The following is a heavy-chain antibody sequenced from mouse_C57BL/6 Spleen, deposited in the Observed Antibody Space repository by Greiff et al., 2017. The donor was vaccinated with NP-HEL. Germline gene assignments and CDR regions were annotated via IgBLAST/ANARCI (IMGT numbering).Heavy chain of an antibody. CDR1: GYTFTSYT. CDR2: INPSSGYT. Sequence: QVQLKESGAELARPGASVKMSCKASGYTFTSYTMHWVKQRPGQGLEWIGYINPSSGYTKYNQKFKDKATLTADKSSSTAYMQLSSLTSEDSAVYYCARYGTDFDYWGQGTTLTVSS. CDR3: ARYGTDFDY. V-gene: IGHV1-4*01. J-gene: IGHJ2*01. D-gene: IGHD4-1*01.